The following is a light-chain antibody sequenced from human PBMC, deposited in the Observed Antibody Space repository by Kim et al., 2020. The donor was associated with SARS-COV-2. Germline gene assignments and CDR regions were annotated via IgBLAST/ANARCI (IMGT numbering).Light chain of an antibody. CDR1: IMEDKD. CDR3: QAWDSSTAGV. J-gene: IGLJ2*01. CDR2: QDS. V-gene: IGLV3-1*01. Sequence: VSRGQTASTTCSGDIMEDKDACWHQQKPGQSPVLVIYQDSKRPSGIPERFSGSNSGNTATLTISGTQAMDEADYYCQAWDSSTAGVFGGGTQLTVL.